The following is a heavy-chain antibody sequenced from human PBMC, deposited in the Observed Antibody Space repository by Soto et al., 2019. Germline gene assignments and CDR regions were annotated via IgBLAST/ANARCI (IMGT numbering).Heavy chain of an antibody. V-gene: IGHV3-23*01. J-gene: IGHJ4*02. CDR3: AKRPSGEFEF. Sequence: GGSLRLSCSDSGFTFSDYAMTWIRQAPGKGLEWVSTISGSGNNAYYTDSVKGRFTISRDNSKNTLYLQMNSLRADDTAIYYCAKRPSGEFEFWGQGTLVTVSS. CDR1: GFTFSDYA. CDR2: ISGSGNNA. D-gene: IGHD3-16*01.